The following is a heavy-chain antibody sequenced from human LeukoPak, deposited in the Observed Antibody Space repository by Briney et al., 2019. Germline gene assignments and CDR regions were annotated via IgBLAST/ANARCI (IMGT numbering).Heavy chain of an antibody. Sequence: SVTVTCKASGDTFSSYAISWVRQAPGQGLEWMGGIIPIFGTANYAQKFLGRVTITADESTSTAYMELSSLRSEDTAVYYCARGRMAGTYVFDYWGQGTLVTVSS. CDR1: GDTFSSYA. V-gene: IGHV1-69*13. CDR3: ARGRMAGTYVFDY. CDR2: IIPIFGTA. J-gene: IGHJ4*02. D-gene: IGHD6-19*01.